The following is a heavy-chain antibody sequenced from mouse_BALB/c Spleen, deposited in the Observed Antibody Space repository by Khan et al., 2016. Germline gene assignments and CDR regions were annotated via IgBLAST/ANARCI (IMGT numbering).Heavy chain of an antibody. CDR2: IRLKSDNYAT. CDR1: GFTFSSYW. Sequence: EVKLEESGGGLVQPGGSMKLSCVASGFTFSSYWMSWVRQSPEKGLEWVAEIRLKSDNYATHYAESVKGKFTISRDDSKSRLYLQMNSLRAEDTGIYYCTGIYYGNAYWGQGTLVTVSA. CDR3: TGIYYGNAY. J-gene: IGHJ3*01. V-gene: IGHV6-6*02. D-gene: IGHD2-1*01.